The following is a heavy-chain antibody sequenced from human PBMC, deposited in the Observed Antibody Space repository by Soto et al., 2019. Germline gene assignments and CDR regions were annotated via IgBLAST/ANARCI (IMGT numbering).Heavy chain of an antibody. Sequence: QVQLVESRGGVVQPGRSLRLSCAASGFTFSSYGIHWVRQAPGKGLEWVAVIWYDGSNKYYADSVKGRFTISRDNSKNTLYLQMNSLRAEDTAVYYCARELRGYSYFAYYGMDVWGQGTTVTVSS. V-gene: IGHV3-33*01. CDR3: ARELRGYSYFAYYGMDV. CDR2: IWYDGSNK. D-gene: IGHD5-18*01. CDR1: GFTFSSYG. J-gene: IGHJ6*02.